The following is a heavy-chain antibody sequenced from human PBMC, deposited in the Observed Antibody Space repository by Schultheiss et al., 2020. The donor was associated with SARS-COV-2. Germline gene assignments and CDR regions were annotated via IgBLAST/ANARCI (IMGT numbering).Heavy chain of an antibody. CDR2: ISGSGGST. D-gene: IGHD3-10*01. J-gene: IGHJ4*02. V-gene: IGHV3-23*01. Sequence: GGSLRLSCAASGFTFSSYEMNWVRQAPGKGLEWVSAISGSGGSTYYADSVKGRFTISRDNSKNTLYLQMNSLRAEDTAVYYCARGGAILVRVIDYWGQGTLVTVSS. CDR3: ARGGAILVRVIDY. CDR1: GFTFSSYE.